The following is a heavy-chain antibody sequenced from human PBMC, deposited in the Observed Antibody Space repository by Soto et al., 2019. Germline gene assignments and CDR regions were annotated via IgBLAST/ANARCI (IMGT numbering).Heavy chain of an antibody. CDR1: GYTFTSYD. J-gene: IGHJ4*02. V-gene: IGHV1-8*01. CDR3: ARVRYSSSWYEFHYFDY. Sequence: VASVKVSCKASGYTFTSYDINWVRQATGQGLEWMGWMNPNSGNTGYAQKFQGRVTMTRNTSISTAYMELSSLRSEDTAVYYCARVRYSSSWYEFHYFDYWGQGTLVTVSS. D-gene: IGHD6-13*01. CDR2: MNPNSGNT.